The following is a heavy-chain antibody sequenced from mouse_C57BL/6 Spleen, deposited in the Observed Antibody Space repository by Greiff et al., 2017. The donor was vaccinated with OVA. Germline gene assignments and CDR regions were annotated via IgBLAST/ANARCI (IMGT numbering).Heavy chain of an antibody. CDR1: GFTFSSYA. D-gene: IGHD1-1*01. CDR3: ARDWGYGSSYWYFDV. V-gene: IGHV5-4*01. Sequence: LMESGGGLVKPGGSLKLSCAASGFTFSSYAMSWVRQTPEKRLEWVATISDGGSYTYYPDHVKGRFTISRDNAKNNLYLQMSHLKSEDTAMYYCARDWGYGSSYWYFDVWGTGTTVTVSS. CDR2: ISDGGSYT. J-gene: IGHJ1*03.